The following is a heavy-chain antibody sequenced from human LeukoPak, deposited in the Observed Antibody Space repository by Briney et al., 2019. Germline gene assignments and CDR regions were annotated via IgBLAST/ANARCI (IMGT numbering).Heavy chain of an antibody. Sequence: ASVKVSCKASGYTFTGYYLHWVRQAPGQGLEYMGWINPNTGGTNYVQKFQGRVTMTRDTSISTGYMELSSLRSDGTALYYCARADGYNLGDFWGQGTLVTVSS. CDR1: GYTFTGYY. V-gene: IGHV1-2*02. CDR2: INPNTGGT. CDR3: ARADGYNLGDF. J-gene: IGHJ4*02. D-gene: IGHD5-24*01.